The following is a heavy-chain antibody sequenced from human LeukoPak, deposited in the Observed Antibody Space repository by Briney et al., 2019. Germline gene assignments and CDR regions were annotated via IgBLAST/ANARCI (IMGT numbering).Heavy chain of an antibody. CDR1: GFTFSSYG. D-gene: IGHD5-18*01. V-gene: IGHV3-33*01. CDR3: ARAPILGYSYGPGGDYYYGMDV. J-gene: IGHJ6*02. Sequence: PGGSLRLSCAASGFTFSSYGMHWVRQAPGKGLEWVAVIWYDGSNKYYADSVKGRFTISRDSSKNTLYLQMNSLRAEDTAVYYCARAPILGYSYGPGGDYYYGMDVWGQGTTVTVSS. CDR2: IWYDGSNK.